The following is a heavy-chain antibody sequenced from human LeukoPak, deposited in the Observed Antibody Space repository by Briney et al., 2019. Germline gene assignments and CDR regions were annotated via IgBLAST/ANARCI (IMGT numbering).Heavy chain of an antibody. J-gene: IGHJ6*03. CDR2: IYPGDSDT. V-gene: IGHV5-51*01. CDR3: ARALGYYYGSGRWDNYYYMDV. CDR1: GYSFTSYW. Sequence: GESLKISCKGSGYSFTSYWIGWVRQMPGKGLEWMGIIYPGDSDTRYSPSFQGQVTISADKSISTAYLQWSSLKASDTAMYYCARALGYYYGSGRWDNYYYMDVWGKGTTVTISS. D-gene: IGHD3-10*01.